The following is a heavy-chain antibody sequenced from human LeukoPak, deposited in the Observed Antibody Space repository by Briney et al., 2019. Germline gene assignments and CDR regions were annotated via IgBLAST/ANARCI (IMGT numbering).Heavy chain of an antibody. CDR3: ARDRPYGSSGYYYVL. V-gene: IGHV3-23*01. J-gene: IGHJ4*02. D-gene: IGHD3-22*01. Sequence: GGSLRLSCAASGSTFSSYAMSWVRQAPGKGLEWVSAISGSGGSTYYADSVKGRFTISRDNSKNTLYLQMNSLRAEDTAVYYCARDRPYGSSGYYYVLWGQGTLVTVSS. CDR2: ISGSGGST. CDR1: GSTFSSYA.